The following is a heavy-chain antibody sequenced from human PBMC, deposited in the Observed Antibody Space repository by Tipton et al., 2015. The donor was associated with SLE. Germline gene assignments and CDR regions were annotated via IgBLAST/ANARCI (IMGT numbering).Heavy chain of an antibody. D-gene: IGHD6-6*01. J-gene: IGHJ3*02. CDR3: ARGEAYSSSSNAFDI. CDR1: GFTFSSYG. V-gene: IGHV3-30*02. CDR2: IRYDGSNK. Sequence: SLRLSCAASGFTFSSYGMHWVRQAPGKGLEWVAFIRYDGSNKYYADSVKGRFTISRDNSKNTLYLQMNSLRAEDTAVYYCARGEAYSSSSNAFDIWGQGTMVPVSS.